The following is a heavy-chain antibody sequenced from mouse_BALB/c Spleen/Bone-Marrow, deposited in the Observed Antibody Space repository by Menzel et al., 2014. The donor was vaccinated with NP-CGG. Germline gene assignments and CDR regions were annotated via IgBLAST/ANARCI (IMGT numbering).Heavy chain of an antibody. D-gene: IGHD3-2*02. CDR1: GYTFTGYY. Sequence: VQLQESGPELVRPGASVRISCTAAGYTFTGYYIHWVKQRPGQGLEWIGWIYPGNVDTEYDAKFKGKATLTADTSSSTAYMQRSSLTAEDAAVYCCAREANGKCDYWGQGTTLTVSA. J-gene: IGHJ2*01. CDR3: AREANGKCDY. CDR2: IYPGNVDT. V-gene: IGHV1S56*01.